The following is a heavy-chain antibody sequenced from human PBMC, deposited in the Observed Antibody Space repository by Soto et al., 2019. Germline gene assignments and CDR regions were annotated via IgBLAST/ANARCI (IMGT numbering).Heavy chain of an antibody. V-gene: IGHV4-31*03. J-gene: IGHJ3*02. CDR3: ARVASGSDAFDI. Sequence: SETLSLTCTVSGGSISSGGYYWSWIRQHPGKGLEWIGYIYYSGSTYYNPSLKSRVTISVDTSKNQFSLKLSSVTAADTAVYYCARVASGSDAFDIWGQGTMVTVSS. CDR2: IYYSGST. CDR1: GGSISSGGYY. D-gene: IGHD6-19*01.